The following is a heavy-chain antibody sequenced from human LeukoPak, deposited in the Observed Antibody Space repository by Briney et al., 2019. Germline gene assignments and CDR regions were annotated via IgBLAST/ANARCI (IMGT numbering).Heavy chain of an antibody. D-gene: IGHD3-10*01. V-gene: IGHV4-59*01. J-gene: IGHJ3*02. CDR3: ARAVPAVVRGFPADI. CDR2: IYYSGNT. CDR1: GGSISSYY. Sequence: SGTLSLTCTVSGGSISSYYWSWIRQPPGQGLEWIGYIYYSGNTDYNPSLKSRVTISVDTSKNQFSLRLSSVTAADTAVYYCARAVPAVVRGFPADIWGQGTMVTVSS.